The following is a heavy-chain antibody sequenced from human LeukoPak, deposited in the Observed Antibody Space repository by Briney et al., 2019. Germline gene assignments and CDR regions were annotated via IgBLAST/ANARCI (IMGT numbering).Heavy chain of an antibody. V-gene: IGHV1-18*01. CDR1: GYTLTELS. J-gene: IGHJ4*02. CDR2: ISAYNVNA. Sequence: ASVKVSCKVSGYTLTELSMHWVRQAPGHGLEWMGMISAYNVNAEYAQKFQGRVTMTTGTTTNTAFLELTSLRSDDTAVYYCAKENGNWGTFDYWGQGTLVTVSS. CDR3: AKENGNWGTFDY. D-gene: IGHD7-27*01.